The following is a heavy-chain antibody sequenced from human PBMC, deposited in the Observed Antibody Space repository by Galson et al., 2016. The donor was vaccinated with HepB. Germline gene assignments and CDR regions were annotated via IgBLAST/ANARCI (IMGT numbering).Heavy chain of an antibody. CDR2: FYPGDSDT. D-gene: IGHD3-22*01. CDR3: AIPYYDSSGYYWGFDY. Sequence: QSGAEVKKPGESLKISCKGPGYSFTSYWIGWVRQMPGKGLEWMGIFYPGDSDTRYSPSFQGQVTISADKSISTAYLQWSSLKASDTAMYYCAIPYYDSSGYYWGFDYWGQGTLVTVSS. J-gene: IGHJ4*02. CDR1: GYSFTSYW. V-gene: IGHV5-51*01.